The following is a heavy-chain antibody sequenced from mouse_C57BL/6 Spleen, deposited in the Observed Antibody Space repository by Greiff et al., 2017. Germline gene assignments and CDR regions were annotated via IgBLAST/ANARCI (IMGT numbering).Heavy chain of an antibody. Sequence: QVQLQQPGAELVRPGSSVKLSCKASGYTFTSYWMDWVKQRPGQGLEWIGNIYPSDSETHYNQKFKDKATLTVDKSSSTAYMQLSSLTSEVSAVYCCAILGPLAYWGQGTLVTVSA. CDR1: GYTFTSYW. J-gene: IGHJ3*01. CDR2: IYPSDSET. CDR3: AILGPLAY. V-gene: IGHV1-61*01. D-gene: IGHD6-1*01.